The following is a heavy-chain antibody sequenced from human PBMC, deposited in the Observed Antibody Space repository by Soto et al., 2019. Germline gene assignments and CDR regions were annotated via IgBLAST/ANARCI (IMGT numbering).Heavy chain of an antibody. J-gene: IGHJ4*02. V-gene: IGHV1-18*01. CDR3: AIRLYSSSIAY. Sequence: GLEWMGWISAYNGNTNYAQKLQGRVTMTTDTSTITAYMELRSLRSDDTAVEYCAIRLYSSSIAYWGQRTLVPVSS. CDR2: ISAYNGNT. D-gene: IGHD6-13*01.